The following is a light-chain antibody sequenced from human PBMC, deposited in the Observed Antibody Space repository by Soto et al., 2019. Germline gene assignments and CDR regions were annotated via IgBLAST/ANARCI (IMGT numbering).Light chain of an antibody. CDR2: WAP. J-gene: IGKJ2*01. V-gene: IGKV4-1*01. Sequence: DIVMTQSPDSLAVSLGERATINCKSSQSVLYSSNNKNYLAWYQQRPGQPPKLLIYWAPTRESGVPDRFSGSGSGTDFTLTITSLQAEDVAVYYCQQYESTPPTFGQGTKLEIE. CDR3: QQYESTPPT. CDR1: QSVLYSSNNKNY.